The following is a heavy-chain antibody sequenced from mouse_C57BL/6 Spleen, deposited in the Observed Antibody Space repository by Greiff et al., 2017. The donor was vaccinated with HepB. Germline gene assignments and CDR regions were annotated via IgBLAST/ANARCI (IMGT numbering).Heavy chain of an antibody. CDR1: GYTFTDYN. Sequence: EVQLQQSGPELVKPGASVKIPCKASGYTFTDYNMDWVKQSHGKSLEWIGDINPNNGGTIYNQKFKGKATLTVDKSSSTAYMELRSLTSEDTAVYYCAREDYYGSSLYFDVWGAGTTVTVSS. J-gene: IGHJ1*01. V-gene: IGHV1-18*01. D-gene: IGHD1-1*01. CDR2: INPNNGGT. CDR3: AREDYYGSSLYFDV.